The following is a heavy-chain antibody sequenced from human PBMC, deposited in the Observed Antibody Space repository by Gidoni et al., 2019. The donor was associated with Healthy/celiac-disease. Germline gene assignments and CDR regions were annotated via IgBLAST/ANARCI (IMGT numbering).Heavy chain of an antibody. CDR1: GYSFTSYW. CDR2: ISPGDSDT. J-gene: IGHJ4*02. Sequence: EVQLVQSVAEVKKPGEALKNTCKGSGYSFTSYWIGWVRQMPGKGLEWMWIISPGDSDTSYSPSFQGHVTISADKSISTAYLQWSSLKASDTAMYYCARLRAAAGTWFDYWGQGTLVTVSS. D-gene: IGHD6-13*01. CDR3: ARLRAAAGTWFDY. V-gene: IGHV5-51*01.